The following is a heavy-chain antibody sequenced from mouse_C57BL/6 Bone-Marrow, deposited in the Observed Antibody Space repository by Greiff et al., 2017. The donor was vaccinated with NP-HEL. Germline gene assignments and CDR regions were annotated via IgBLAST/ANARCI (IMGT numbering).Heavy chain of an antibody. CDR3: ARSGFSSSWFAY. CDR1: GYTFTDYY. CDR2: IYPGSGNT. J-gene: IGHJ3*01. Sequence: VQLQQSGAELVRPGASVKLSCKASGYTFTDYYINWVKQRPGQGLEWIARIYPGSGNTYYNEKFKGKATLTAEKSSSTAYMQLSSLTSEDSAVYFCARSGFSSSWFAYWGQGTLVTVSA. D-gene: IGHD1-1*01. V-gene: IGHV1-76*01.